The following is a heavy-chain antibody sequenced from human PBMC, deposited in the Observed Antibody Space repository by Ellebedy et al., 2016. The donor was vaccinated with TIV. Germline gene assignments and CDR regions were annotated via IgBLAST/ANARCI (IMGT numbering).Heavy chain of an antibody. D-gene: IGHD4-23*01. CDR3: ARGPLLRWQVGYFDY. V-gene: IGHV1-69*13. J-gene: IGHJ4*02. CDR1: GGTFSSYA. CDR2: IIPIFGTA. Sequence: SVKVSXKASGGTFSSYAISWVRQAPGQGLEWMGGIIPIFGTANYAQKFQGRVTITADESTSTAYMELSSLRDEDTAVYYCARGPLLRWQVGYFDYWGQGTLVTVSS.